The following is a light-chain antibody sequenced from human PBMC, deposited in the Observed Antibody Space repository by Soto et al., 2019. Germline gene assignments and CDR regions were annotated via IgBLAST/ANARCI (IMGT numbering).Light chain of an antibody. CDR3: QLFGXSVT. Sequence: DIVSTQSPGTLSLSPGEIATLSCRASQLVVTDYLHWYQQKPGQAPRLLIYGSLNRATGIPERFSGSGSRTDFTLTISRLEPEDCAVYYCQLFGXSVTCGPGTKVXI. J-gene: IGKJ3*01. V-gene: IGKV3-20*01. CDR1: QLVVTDY. CDR2: GSL.